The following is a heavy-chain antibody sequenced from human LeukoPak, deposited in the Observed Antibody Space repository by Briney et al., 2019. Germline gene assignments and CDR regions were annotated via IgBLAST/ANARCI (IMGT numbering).Heavy chain of an antibody. D-gene: IGHD5-12*01. Sequence: GGSLRLSCAASGFNFDDYAMSWVRQVPGKGLERVCGINWNGAVTDHADSARGRFSISRDNSKNSLYLQMNSLRADDTALYYCARASGYDDYWGQGTLVTVSS. J-gene: IGHJ4*02. CDR1: GFNFDDYA. V-gene: IGHV3-20*04. CDR2: INWNGAVT. CDR3: ARASGYDDY.